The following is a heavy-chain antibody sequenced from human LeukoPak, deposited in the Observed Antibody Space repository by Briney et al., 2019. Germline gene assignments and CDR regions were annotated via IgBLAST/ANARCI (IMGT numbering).Heavy chain of an antibody. V-gene: IGHV3-15*07. J-gene: IGHJ6*02. CDR2: LKSKTEGGTT. CDR1: GLTFNRAW. CDR3: TTAHMTTVTPDYYYYGMDV. D-gene: IGHD4-17*01. Sequence: GGSLRLSCAASGLTFNRAWMNWVRQAPGKGLEWVGRLKSKTEGGTTDYAAPVKGRFTISRDDSKNTLYLQMNSLKTEDTAVYYCTTAHMTTVTPDYYYYGMDVWGQGTTVTVSS.